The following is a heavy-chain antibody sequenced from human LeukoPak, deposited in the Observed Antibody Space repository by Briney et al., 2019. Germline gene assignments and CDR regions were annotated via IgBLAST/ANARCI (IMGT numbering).Heavy chain of an antibody. Sequence: ASVKVSCKASGYTFTGYYMHWVRQAPVQGLEWMAWINPNSGATYYAQNFHDRITMTRDTSISTAYMELSRLRSDDTAIYYCARANALYCSSTSCLFDYWGQGTLVTVSS. CDR2: INPNSGAT. CDR1: GYTFTGYY. CDR3: ARANALYCSSTSCLFDY. J-gene: IGHJ4*02. D-gene: IGHD2-2*01. V-gene: IGHV1-2*02.